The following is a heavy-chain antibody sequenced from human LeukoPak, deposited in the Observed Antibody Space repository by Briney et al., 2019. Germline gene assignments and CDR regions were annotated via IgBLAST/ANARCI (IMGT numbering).Heavy chain of an antibody. CDR2: INNSGDRR. CDR1: GFIFSNYA. CDR3: ARGWYNFDY. J-gene: IGHJ4*02. V-gene: IGHV3-23*01. Sequence: PGGSLRLSCAASGFIFSNYAMSWVRQAPGKGLEWVSGINNSGDRRFYADSVKGRFTISRDNSKNPLYLQMNSLRAEDTAVYYCARGWYNFDYWGQGTRVTVSS. D-gene: IGHD6-19*01.